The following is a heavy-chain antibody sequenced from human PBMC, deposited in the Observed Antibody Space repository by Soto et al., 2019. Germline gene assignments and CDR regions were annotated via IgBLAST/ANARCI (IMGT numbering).Heavy chain of an antibody. CDR1: GRSITSYY. D-gene: IGHD3-22*01. CDR3: ARTYDSNGYANEFDS. V-gene: IGHV4-59*12. CDR2: IYDNGIT. Sequence: QVVLQESGPGLVKPSETLSLTCSVSGRSITSYYWSWVRQPPGKGLEWIGYIYDNGITSQNPSLKSRVTMSADTSQNQCYLKLTSVTGADTAVYYCARTYDSNGYANEFDSWGQGILVTVTS. J-gene: IGHJ4*02.